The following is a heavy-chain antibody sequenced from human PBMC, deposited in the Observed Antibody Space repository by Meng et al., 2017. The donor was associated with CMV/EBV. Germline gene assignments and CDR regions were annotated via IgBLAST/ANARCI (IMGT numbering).Heavy chain of an antibody. CDR3: ARDSVPRHYSSSWYGYYGMDV. D-gene: IGHD6-13*01. CDR2: IYYSGST. V-gene: IGHV4-39*07. Sequence: SETLSLTCTVSGGSISSSSYYWGWIRQPPGKGLEWIGSIYYSGSTYYNPSLKSRVTISVDTSKNQFSLKLSSVTAADTAVYYCARDSVPRHYSSSWYGYYGMDVWGQGTTVTVSS. J-gene: IGHJ6*02. CDR1: GGSISSSSYY.